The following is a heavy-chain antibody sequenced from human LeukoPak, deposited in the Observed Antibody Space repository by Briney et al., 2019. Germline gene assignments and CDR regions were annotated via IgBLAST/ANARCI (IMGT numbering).Heavy chain of an antibody. CDR1: GFTFSSYS. D-gene: IGHD6-13*01. CDR2: ISSSSSSYI. V-gene: IGHV3-21*01. CDR3: ARDDSEWSKGIAAAGGYCGMDV. J-gene: IGHJ6*02. Sequence: PGGSLRLSCAASGFTFSSYSMNWVRQAPGKGLEWVSSISSSSSSYIYYADSVKGRFTISRDNAKNSLYLQMNSLRAEDTAVYYCARDDSEWSKGIAAAGGYCGMDVWGQGTTVTVSS.